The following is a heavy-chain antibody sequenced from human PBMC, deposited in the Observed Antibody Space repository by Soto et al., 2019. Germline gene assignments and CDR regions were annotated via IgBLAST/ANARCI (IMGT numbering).Heavy chain of an antibody. CDR3: ARHRADYHFWSGYSFDY. D-gene: IGHD3-3*01. J-gene: IGHJ4*02. CDR1: GGSISSSSYY. V-gene: IGHV4-39*01. CDR2: IYYSGST. Sequence: QLQLQESGPGLVKPSETLSLTCTVSGGSISSSSYYWGWIRQPPGKGLEWIGSIYYSGSTYYNPSLKSRVTLSGDPSKNQFSLKLSSVTAADPAVYFCARHRADYHFWSGYSFDYRGPGNPVTVSS.